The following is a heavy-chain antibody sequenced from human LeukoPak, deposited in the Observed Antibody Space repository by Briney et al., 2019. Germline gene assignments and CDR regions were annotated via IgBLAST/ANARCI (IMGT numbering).Heavy chain of an antibody. D-gene: IGHD3-3*01. Sequence: SETLSLXCAVYGGSFSGYYWSWIRPPPGKGLESIGEINHSGSTNYNPSLKSRVTISVDTSKNQFSLKLSSVTAADTAVYYCARGRLLRRITIFGVVQYYFDYWGQGTLVTVSS. CDR2: INHSGST. V-gene: IGHV4-34*01. CDR3: ARGRLLRRITIFGVVQYYFDY. CDR1: GGSFSGYY. J-gene: IGHJ4*02.